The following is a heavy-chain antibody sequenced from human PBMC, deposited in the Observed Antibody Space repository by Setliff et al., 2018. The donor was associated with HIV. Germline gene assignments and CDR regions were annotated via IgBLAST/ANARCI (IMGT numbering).Heavy chain of an antibody. V-gene: IGHV1-69*13. D-gene: IGHD2-15*01. J-gene: IGHJ6*02. CDR2: IIPIFNTA. CDR3: ARGSGGYCSGGSCYFGFGLAL. Sequence: SVKVSCKASGGTFSSYSITWVRQAPGQGLEWMGGIIPIFNTANYAQKFQGRVTITADESTSTAYMELSSPGSEDTAVYYCARGSGGYCSGGSCYFGFGLALWGQGTTVTVS. CDR1: GGTFSSYS.